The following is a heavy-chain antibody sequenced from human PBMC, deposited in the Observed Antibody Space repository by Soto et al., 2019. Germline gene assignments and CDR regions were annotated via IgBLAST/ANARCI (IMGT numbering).Heavy chain of an antibody. CDR3: ARRPWLSGYYDY. CDR2: IYPPDSDT. J-gene: IGHJ4*02. CDR1: GYDFSTYW. D-gene: IGHD3-22*01. Sequence: GESLKISCKGSGYDFSTYWIGWVRQMPGKGLEWMGIIYPPDSDTRYSPSFQGQVTMSVDKSISTAYLQWSSLKASDTAMYYCARRPWLSGYYDYWGQGTLVTVSS. V-gene: IGHV5-51*01.